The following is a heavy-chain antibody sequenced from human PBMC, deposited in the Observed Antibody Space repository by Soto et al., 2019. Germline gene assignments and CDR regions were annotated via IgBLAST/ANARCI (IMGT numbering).Heavy chain of an antibody. D-gene: IGHD6-19*01. Sequence: SETLSLTCTVSGGSISGYYWSWIRQPPGKGPEWIAYIYYTGSTNYNPSLKSRITISVDTSKNQFSLKLTSVTAADTAVYYCARGQSNSDWALFDYWGQGTLVTVSS. J-gene: IGHJ4*02. CDR3: ARGQSNSDWALFDY. CDR2: IYYTGST. V-gene: IGHV4-59*01. CDR1: GGSISGYY.